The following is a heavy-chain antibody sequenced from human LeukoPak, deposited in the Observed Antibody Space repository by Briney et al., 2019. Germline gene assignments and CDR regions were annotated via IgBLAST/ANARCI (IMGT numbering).Heavy chain of an antibody. CDR2: IYYSGST. V-gene: IGHV4-59*08. CDR3: ASYSSGYPYYFDY. J-gene: IGHJ4*02. Sequence: PSETLSLTCTVSGGSISSNYWSWIRQSPGKGLEWIGYIYYSGSTNYNPSLKSRVTISVDTSKNQFSLKLSSVTAADTAVYYCASYSSGYPYYFDYWGQGTLVTVSS. CDR1: GGSISSNY. D-gene: IGHD3-22*01.